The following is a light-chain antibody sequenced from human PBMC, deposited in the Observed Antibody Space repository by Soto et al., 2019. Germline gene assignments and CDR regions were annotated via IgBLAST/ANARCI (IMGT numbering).Light chain of an antibody. V-gene: IGKV1-39*01. Sequence: DIQVTQAPSSLSASVGDRVTITCRASQSISSYLNWYQQKPGKAPKLLIYAASSLQSGVPSRFSGSGSGTDFTLTISSLQPEDFATYYCQQSYSRMFGQGTKVDIK. CDR3: QQSYSRM. CDR2: AAS. J-gene: IGKJ1*01. CDR1: QSISSY.